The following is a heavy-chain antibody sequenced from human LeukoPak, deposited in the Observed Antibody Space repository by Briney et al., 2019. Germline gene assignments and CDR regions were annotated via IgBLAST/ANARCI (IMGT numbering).Heavy chain of an antibody. Sequence: PGGSESLFCSASGFTFTNYAMHWVRQAPGKGLEYVSGVTSNGGSTSYADSVMGRSTVYRDNSKNTLYLQMSSLRVEDTAVYYCVSAGGNWASSDDHWGQGTLVTVSS. D-gene: IGHD7-27*01. J-gene: IGHJ1*01. CDR3: VSAGGNWASSDDH. CDR1: GFTFTNYA. CDR2: VTSNGGST. V-gene: IGHV3-64D*09.